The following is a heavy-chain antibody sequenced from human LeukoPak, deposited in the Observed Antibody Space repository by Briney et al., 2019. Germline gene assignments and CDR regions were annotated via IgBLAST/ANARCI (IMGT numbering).Heavy chain of an antibody. CDR1: GYTFTSYG. D-gene: IGHD3-22*01. J-gene: IGHJ3*02. CDR2: ISAYNGNT. Sequence: ASVKVSCTASGYTFTSYGISWVRQAPGQGLEWMGWISAYNGNTNYAQKLQGRVTMTTDTSTSTAYMELRSLRSDDTAVYYCARNYYDSSGYYYVYAFDIWGQGTMVTVSS. CDR3: ARNYYDSSGYYYVYAFDI. V-gene: IGHV1-18*01.